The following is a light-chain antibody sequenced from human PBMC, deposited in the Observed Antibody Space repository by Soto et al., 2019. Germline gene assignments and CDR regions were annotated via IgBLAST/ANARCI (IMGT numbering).Light chain of an antibody. CDR2: KAS. V-gene: IGKV1-5*03. CDR3: QPYNAYWA. CDR1: QCISRW. Sequence: DIQMTQSPSTLSASVGDRVTIACRASQCISRWLAWYQQNPGKAPKLLIYKASTLESGVPSRFSDSGSGTDFTLTISSLQPEDFATYYCQPYNAYWAFGQGNKVEMK. J-gene: IGKJ1*01.